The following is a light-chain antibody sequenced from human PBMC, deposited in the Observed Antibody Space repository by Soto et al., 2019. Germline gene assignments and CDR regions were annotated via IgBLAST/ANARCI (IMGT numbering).Light chain of an antibody. Sequence: EIVLTQSPATLSFSPGERATLSCRASQSVSSYLAWYQQKPGQAPRLLISDASNRATGIPARFSGSGSGTDFTLTISSLEPEDFAVYYCQQRSNWLFTFGPGTKVDIK. V-gene: IGKV3-11*01. CDR3: QQRSNWLFT. J-gene: IGKJ3*01. CDR1: QSVSSY. CDR2: DAS.